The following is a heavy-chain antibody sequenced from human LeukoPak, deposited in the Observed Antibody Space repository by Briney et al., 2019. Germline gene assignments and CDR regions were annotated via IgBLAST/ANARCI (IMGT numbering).Heavy chain of an antibody. D-gene: IGHD2-15*01. CDR3: GRERVYYAPLNYSSPGGAV. J-gene: IGHJ6*03. Sequence: SQTLSLTCTVSGGSISSGGYYWSWIRQHPGKGLEWIGYIYYSGSTYYNPSLKSRVTISVDTSKNQFSLKLSSVTAAPAAVFYGGRERVYYAPLNYSSPGGAVGGKGPRATVPS. V-gene: IGHV4-31*03. CDR2: IYYSGST. CDR1: GGSISSGGYY.